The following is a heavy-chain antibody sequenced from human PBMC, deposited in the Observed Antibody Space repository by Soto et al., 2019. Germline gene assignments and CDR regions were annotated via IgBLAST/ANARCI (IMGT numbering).Heavy chain of an antibody. CDR1: GYSFTSYW. CDR3: ARQYSSGPIDSYYYYGMDV. Sequence: TGESLKISCKGSGYSFTSYWIGWVRQMPGKGLEWMGIIYPGDSGTRYSPSFQGQVTISADKSISTAYLQWSSLKASDTAMYYCARQYSSGPIDSYYYYGMDVWGQGTTVTVSS. D-gene: IGHD6-19*01. V-gene: IGHV5-51*01. J-gene: IGHJ6*02. CDR2: IYPGDSGT.